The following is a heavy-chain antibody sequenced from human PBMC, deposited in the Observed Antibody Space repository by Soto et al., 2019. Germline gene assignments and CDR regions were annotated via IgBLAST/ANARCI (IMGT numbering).Heavy chain of an antibody. J-gene: IGHJ4*02. CDR2: TSFDGRNN. CDR3: AKVSYSHDSSGFYVFDY. Sequence: QVQLVESGGGVVQPGRSLRLSCAASGSIFSSYGMHWVRQAPGKGLEWVAVTSFDGRNNNYADSVRGRFTISRDNFKNTLYLQMNSLRAEDTAVYYCAKVSYSHDSSGFYVFDYWGQGTPVTVSS. CDR1: GSIFSSYG. V-gene: IGHV3-30*18. D-gene: IGHD3-22*01.